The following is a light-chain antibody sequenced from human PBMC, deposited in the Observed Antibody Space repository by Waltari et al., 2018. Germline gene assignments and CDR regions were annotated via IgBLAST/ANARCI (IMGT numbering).Light chain of an antibody. Sequence: QPQLTQAPSTSASLGASVTLTCTLSGGNIKSKVEWYHQRAGKGPRFGMRVGGRGIGGDKGDGSPDRFSGLGSGLDRSLTIKNIQEEDEGDYYCGTDYGTGTTFVWVFGGGTKLTVL. J-gene: IGLJ3*02. V-gene: IGLV9-49*03. CDR2: VGGRGIGG. CDR3: GTDYGTGTTFVWV. CDR1: GGNIKSK.